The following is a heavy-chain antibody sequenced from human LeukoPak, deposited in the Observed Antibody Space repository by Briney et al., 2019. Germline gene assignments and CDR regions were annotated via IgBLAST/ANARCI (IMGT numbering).Heavy chain of an antibody. CDR3: ITDENYYDSSGYYYRDY. J-gene: IGHJ4*02. D-gene: IGHD3-22*01. V-gene: IGHV3-15*01. CDR1: GFNFRGAW. Sequence: GGSLRLSCTASGFNFRGAWMSWVRQAPGKGLEWVGRIKSKTDGGTTDYAAPVKGRFTISRDDSKNTVYLQMNSLKTEDTAVYYCITDENYYDSSGYYYRDYWGQGTLVTVSS. CDR2: IKSKTDGGTT.